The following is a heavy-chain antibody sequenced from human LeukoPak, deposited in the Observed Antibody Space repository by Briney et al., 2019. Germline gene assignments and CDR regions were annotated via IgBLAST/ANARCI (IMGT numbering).Heavy chain of an antibody. Sequence: GGSLRLSCAASGFTFSDYYMSWIRQAPGTGLEWVSYISSSGSTIYYADSVKGRFTISRDNAKNSLYLQMNSLRAEDTAVYYCARASLEYYYGSGNPTDWGQGTLVTVSS. D-gene: IGHD3-10*01. CDR3: ARASLEYYYGSGNPTD. V-gene: IGHV3-11*01. CDR1: GFTFSDYY. J-gene: IGHJ4*02. CDR2: ISSSGSTI.